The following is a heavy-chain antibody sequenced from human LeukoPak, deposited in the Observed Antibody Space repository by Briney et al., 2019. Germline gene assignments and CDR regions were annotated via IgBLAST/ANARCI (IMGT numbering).Heavy chain of an antibody. D-gene: IGHD3-3*01. V-gene: IGHV3-23*01. J-gene: IGHJ6*03. Sequence: GGALRLSCAASGFTFSSYGMSWGRQAPGKGLEWGSDISGSGGSTYYADSVKGRFTIYRDNSKNTLYLQMNSLRAEDTAVYYCVPRKEWSCYMDVWGKGTTVTVSS. CDR2: ISGSGGST. CDR1: GFTFSSYG. CDR3: VPRKEWSCYMDV.